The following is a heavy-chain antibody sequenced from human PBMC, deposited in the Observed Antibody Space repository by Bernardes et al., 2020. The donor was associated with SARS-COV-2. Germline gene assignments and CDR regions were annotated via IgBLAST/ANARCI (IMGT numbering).Heavy chain of an antibody. D-gene: IGHD1-7*01. CDR1: GYTFPVYY. V-gene: IGHV1-2*02. CDR3: ARLIIGTTYYFDY. CDR2: INPNSGDT. Sequence: ASVKVTCKSSGYTFPVYYLHWVRQAPGQGLEWMGWINPNSGDTKYAPQFQGRVTMTRDTSISTAYMELSSLRSDDTAVVYCARLIIGTTYYFDYWGQGSLVTVSS. J-gene: IGHJ4*02.